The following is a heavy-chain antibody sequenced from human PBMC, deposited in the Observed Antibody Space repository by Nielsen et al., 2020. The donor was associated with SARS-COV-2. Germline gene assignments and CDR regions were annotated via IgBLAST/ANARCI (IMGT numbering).Heavy chain of an antibody. CDR1: GYTFTGYY. CDR3: ARETGGIVGATTFDY. CDR2: VNPNSGGT. D-gene: IGHD1-26*01. Sequence: ASVKVSCKASGYTFTGYYMHWVRQAPGQGLEWMGRVNPNSGGTNYAQKFQGRVTMTRDTSISTAYMELSRLRSDDTAVYYCARETGGIVGATTFDYWGQGTLVTVSS. J-gene: IGHJ4*02. V-gene: IGHV1-2*06.